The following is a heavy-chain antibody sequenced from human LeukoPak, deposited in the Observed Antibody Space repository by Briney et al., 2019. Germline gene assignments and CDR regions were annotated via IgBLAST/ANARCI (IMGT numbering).Heavy chain of an antibody. Sequence: ASVKVSCKASGYTFTGYYMHSVPQAPGQGLEWMGWINPNSGGTNYAQKFQGRVTMTRDTSISTAYMELSRLRSDDTAVYYCARVGNPWWSLQSPSFTWDYWGQGTLVTVSS. CDR2: INPNSGGT. J-gene: IGHJ4*02. CDR1: GYTFTGYY. D-gene: IGHD2-21*02. V-gene: IGHV1-2*02. CDR3: ARVGNPWWSLQSPSFTWDY.